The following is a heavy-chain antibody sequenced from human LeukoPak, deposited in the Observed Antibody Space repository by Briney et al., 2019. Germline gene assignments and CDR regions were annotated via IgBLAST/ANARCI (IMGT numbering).Heavy chain of an antibody. D-gene: IGHD1-26*01. CDR3: ARALVTRLGAFDI. CDR1: GFTFSNDW. V-gene: IGHV3-74*01. CDR2: TKSDGSGT. J-gene: IGHJ3*02. Sequence: GGSLRLSCAAAGFTFSNDWMHWVRQAPGKGLEWVSRTKSDGSGTNYADSVKGRFTISRDNAQNTLYLQMNNLGVDDTAVYYCARALVTRLGAFDIWGQGTMAIVFS.